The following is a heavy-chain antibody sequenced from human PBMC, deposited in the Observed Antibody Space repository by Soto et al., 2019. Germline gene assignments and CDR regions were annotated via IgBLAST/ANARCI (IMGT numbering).Heavy chain of an antibody. CDR3: ARNISNFRYYYYAMAV. Sequence: GESLKISCKGSGYTFTDYWIGWVRQLPGKGLEWMGIIYPGDSDTRYSPSFQGHVTITVDKSTNTAYLQWNTLRASDTAMYYCARNISNFRYYYYAMAVWGQGTRVTFSS. CDR1: GYTFTDYW. D-gene: IGHD4-4*01. V-gene: IGHV5-51*01. CDR2: IYPGDSDT. J-gene: IGHJ6*02.